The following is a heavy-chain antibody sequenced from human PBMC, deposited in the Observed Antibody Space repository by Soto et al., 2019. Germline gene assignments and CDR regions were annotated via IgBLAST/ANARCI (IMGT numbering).Heavy chain of an antibody. CDR1: GFIFSNFG. CDR2: IWYDGSNE. V-gene: IGHV3-33*01. J-gene: IGHJ6*02. D-gene: IGHD6-19*01. CDR3: ARDDIPGIAVATYGMEV. Sequence: PGGSLRLSCAASGFIFSNFGMHWVRQAPGKGLEWVAVIWYDGSNEYYADSVKGRFTISKDNSKNTLYLQMNSLRAEDTAVYYCARDDIPGIAVATYGMEVWGQGTTVTVS.